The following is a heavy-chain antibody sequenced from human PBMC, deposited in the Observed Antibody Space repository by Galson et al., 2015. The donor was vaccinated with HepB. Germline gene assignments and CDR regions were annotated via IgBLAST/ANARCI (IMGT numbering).Heavy chain of an antibody. V-gene: IGHV3-21*01. CDR2: MSSSGTYI. CDR3: SREERGFDY. D-gene: IGHD1-1*01. J-gene: IGHJ4*02. CDR1: GFSFSTYS. Sequence: SLRLSCAASGFSFSTYSMNWVRQAPGKGLEWVSSMSSSGTYIYYADSVKGRFTISRDNAKKSLYLQLNGLRAEDTAVYHCSREERGFDYWGQGTLVIVSS.